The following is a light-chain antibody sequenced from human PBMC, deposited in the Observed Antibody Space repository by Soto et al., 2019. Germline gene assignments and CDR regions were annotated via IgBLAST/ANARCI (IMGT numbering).Light chain of an antibody. Sequence: QSVLAQPPSVSGAPGQKVTISCTGSSSNIGAGYDLHWYQQLPGTAPKLLLYGNSNRPSGVPDRFSGSKSGTSASLAITGLRAEDEADYYCQSYDSSLSAYVLGTGTKVT. V-gene: IGLV1-40*01. CDR1: SSNIGAGYD. CDR2: GNS. J-gene: IGLJ1*01. CDR3: QSYDSSLSAYV.